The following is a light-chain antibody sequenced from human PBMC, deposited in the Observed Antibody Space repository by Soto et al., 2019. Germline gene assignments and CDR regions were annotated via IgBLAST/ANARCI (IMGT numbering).Light chain of an antibody. CDR3: QQYGSPPLT. CDR1: QSVSSSY. J-gene: IGKJ4*01. CDR2: GAS. Sequence: ETVLTQSPGSLSLSPGERATLSCRASQSVSSSYLAWYQQKPGQAPRLLIYGASSRATGIPDRFSGSGSGTDFTLTISRLEPEDLEVYYCQQYGSPPLTFGGGTKLEIK. V-gene: IGKV3-20*01.